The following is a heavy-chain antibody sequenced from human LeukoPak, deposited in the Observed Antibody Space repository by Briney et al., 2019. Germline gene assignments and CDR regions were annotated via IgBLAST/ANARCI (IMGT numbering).Heavy chain of an antibody. CDR2: INHSGST. CDR3: ASFPSGYSSSWTGY. Sequence: PSETLSLTCAVYGGSFSGYYWSWIRQPPGKGLEWIGEINHSGSTNYNPSLKSRVTISVDTSKNQSSLKLSSVTAADTAVYYCASFPSGYSSSWTGYWGQGTLVTVSS. V-gene: IGHV4-34*01. CDR1: GGSFSGYY. J-gene: IGHJ4*02. D-gene: IGHD6-13*01.